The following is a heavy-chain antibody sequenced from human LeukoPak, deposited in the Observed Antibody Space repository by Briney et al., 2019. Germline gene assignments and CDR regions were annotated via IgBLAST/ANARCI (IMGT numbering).Heavy chain of an antibody. CDR3: ARDSSVCSSTSCYRSFDY. D-gene: IGHD2-2*01. CDR2: ISAYNGNT. V-gene: IGHV1-18*01. Sequence: ASVKVSCKASGYTFTSYGISWVRQAPGQGLEWMGWISAYNGNTNYAQKLQGRVTTTTDTSTSTAYMELRSLRSDDTAVYYCARDSSVCSSTSCYRSFDYWGQGTLVTVSS. CDR1: GYTFTSYG. J-gene: IGHJ4*02.